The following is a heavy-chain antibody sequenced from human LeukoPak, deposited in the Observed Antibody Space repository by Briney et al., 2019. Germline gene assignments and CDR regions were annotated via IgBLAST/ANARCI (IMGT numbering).Heavy chain of an antibody. D-gene: IGHD2-2*01. J-gene: IGHJ6*02. CDR3: ARDLGCSSTSCHPYYYYYYGMDV. CDR2: INPSGGST. Sequence: ASVKVSCKASGYTFTSYYMHWVRQAPGQGLEWMGIINPSGGSTNYAQKFQGRVTMTTDTSTSTVYMELSSLRSEDTAVYYCARDLGCSSTSCHPYYYYYYGMDVWGQGTTVTVSS. CDR1: GYTFTSYY. V-gene: IGHV1-46*01.